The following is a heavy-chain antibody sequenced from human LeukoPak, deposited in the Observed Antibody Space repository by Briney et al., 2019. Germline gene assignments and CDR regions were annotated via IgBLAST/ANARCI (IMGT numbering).Heavy chain of an antibody. V-gene: IGHV1-69*13. Sequence: ASVKVSFKASGGTFSSYAISWVRQAPGQGLEWMGGIIPIFGTANYAQKFQGRVTITADESTSTVYMELSSLRSEDTAVYYCARGPSGYHNTGGQGTLVTVSS. CDR3: ARGPSGYHNT. D-gene: IGHD5-12*01. CDR1: GGTFSSYA. CDR2: IIPIFGTA. J-gene: IGHJ4*02.